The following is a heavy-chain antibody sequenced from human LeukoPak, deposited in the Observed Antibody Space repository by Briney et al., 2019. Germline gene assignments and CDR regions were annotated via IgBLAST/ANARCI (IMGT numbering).Heavy chain of an antibody. CDR3: ARVIQNYYGMDV. D-gene: IGHD5-18*01. Sequence: ASVKVSCKASGYTFTGYYMHWVRQAPGQGLEWMGWINPNSGGTNYAQKPQGRVTMTTDTSTSTAYMELRSLRSDDTAVYYCARVIQNYYGMDVWGQGTTVTVS. CDR2: INPNSGGT. J-gene: IGHJ6*02. V-gene: IGHV1-2*02. CDR1: GYTFTGYY.